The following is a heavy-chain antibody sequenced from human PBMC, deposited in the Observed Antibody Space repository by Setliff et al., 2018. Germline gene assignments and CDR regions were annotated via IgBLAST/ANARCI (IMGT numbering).Heavy chain of an antibody. V-gene: IGHV3-23*01. CDR3: AGDPPGPHLVYTY. J-gene: IGHJ4*02. Sequence: GGSLRLSCAASGFTFTSYAMSWVRQAPGKGLEWVSAISGSGGSTDYADSVKGRFTISRDNSKNTLYLQMNGLRAEDTAIYYCAGDPPGPHLVYTYWGQGALVTVSS. CDR1: GFTFTSYA. CDR2: ISGSGGST. D-gene: IGHD3-16*01.